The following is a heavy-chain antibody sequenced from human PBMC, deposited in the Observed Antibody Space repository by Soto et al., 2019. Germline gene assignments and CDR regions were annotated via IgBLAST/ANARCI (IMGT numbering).Heavy chain of an antibody. CDR1: GGSISSYY. D-gene: IGHD1-26*01. CDR2: IYYSGST. J-gene: IGHJ4*02. V-gene: IGHV4-59*01. CDR3: ARDQGAGPVY. Sequence: SETLSLTCTVSGGSISSYYWSWIRQPPGKGLEWIGYIYYSGSTNYNPSLKSRVTISVDTSKNQFSLKLSSVTAADTAVYYCARDQGAGPVYWGQGTLVTVSS.